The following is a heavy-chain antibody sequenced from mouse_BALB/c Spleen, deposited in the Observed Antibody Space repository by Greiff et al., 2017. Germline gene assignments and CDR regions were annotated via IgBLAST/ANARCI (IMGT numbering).Heavy chain of an antibody. D-gene: IGHD2-1*01. CDR2: IYPGSGST. CDR3: TRSGNCKGFAY. Sequence: LQQPGSELVRPGASVKLSCKASGYTFTSYWMHWVKQRHGQGLEWIGNIYPGSGSTNYDEKFKSKGTLTVDTSSSTAYMHLSSLTSEDSAVYYCTRSGNCKGFAYWGQGTLVTVSA. V-gene: IGHV1S22*01. CDR1: GYTFTSYW. J-gene: IGHJ3*01.